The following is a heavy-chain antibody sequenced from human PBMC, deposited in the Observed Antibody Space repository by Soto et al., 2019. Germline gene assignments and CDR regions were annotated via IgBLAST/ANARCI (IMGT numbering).Heavy chain of an antibody. CDR1: GGSISSGDYY. Sequence: SETLTLTCTVSGGSISSGDYYWSWIRQPPGKGLEWIGYIYYSGSTYYNPSLKSRVTISVDTSKNQFSLKLSSVTAEDTAVYYCARDWTGTTQPNWFDPWGQGTLVPVSS. V-gene: IGHV4-30-4*01. CDR3: ARDWTGTTQPNWFDP. D-gene: IGHD1-1*01. CDR2: IYYSGST. J-gene: IGHJ5*02.